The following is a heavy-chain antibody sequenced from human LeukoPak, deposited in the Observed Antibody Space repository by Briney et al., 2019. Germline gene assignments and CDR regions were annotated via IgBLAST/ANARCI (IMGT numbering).Heavy chain of an antibody. CDR1: GYTFTSYG. CDR3: ARDEALLPKTERNYYYYYGMDV. J-gene: IGHJ6*02. D-gene: IGHD2-15*01. V-gene: IGHV1-18*01. Sequence: ASVKVSCKASGYTFTSYGISWVRQAPGQGLEWMGWXXXXXXXTNYAQKLQGRVTMTTDTSTSTAYMELRSLRSDDTAVYCWARDEALLPKTERNYYYYYGMDVWGQGTTVTVSS. CDR2: XXXXXXXT.